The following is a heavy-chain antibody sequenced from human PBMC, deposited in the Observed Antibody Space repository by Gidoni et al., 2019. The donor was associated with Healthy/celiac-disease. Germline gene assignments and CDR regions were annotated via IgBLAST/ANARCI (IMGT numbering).Heavy chain of an antibody. V-gene: IGHV3-7*01. D-gene: IGHD4-17*01. CDR2: IKQDGSEK. J-gene: IGHJ5*02. CDR3: ARDQSYDYGDPGWFDP. CDR1: GFTFSSYW. Sequence: EVQLVESGGGLVQPGGSLRLSCAASGFTFSSYWMSWVRQAPGKGLEWVANIKQDGSEKYYVDSVKGRFTISRDNAKNSLYLQMNSLRAEGTAVYYCARDQSYDYGDPGWFDPWGQGTLVTVSS.